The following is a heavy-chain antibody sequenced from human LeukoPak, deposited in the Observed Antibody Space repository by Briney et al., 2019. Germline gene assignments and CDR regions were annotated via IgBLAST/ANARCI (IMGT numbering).Heavy chain of an antibody. D-gene: IGHD4-17*01. CDR1: GFTFSSYA. CDR2: ISGSGGST. Sequence: GGSLRLSCAASGFTFSSYAMSWVRQAPGKGLEWVLAISGSGGSTYYADSVKGRFTISRDNSKNTLYLQMNSLRAEDTAVYYCAKEKSGDYRYYYYYGMDVWGQGTTVTVSS. CDR3: AKEKSGDYRYYYYYGMDV. J-gene: IGHJ6*02. V-gene: IGHV3-23*01.